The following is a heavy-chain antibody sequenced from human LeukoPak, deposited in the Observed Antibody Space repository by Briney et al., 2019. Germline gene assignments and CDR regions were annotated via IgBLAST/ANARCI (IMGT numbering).Heavy chain of an antibody. J-gene: IGHJ5*02. CDR1: GGSISSYY. Sequence: SETLSLTCTVSGGSISSYYWSWIRQSPGKGLEWIGYIXXSGTTNYNPSLKXXVTMSVDTSKNQFSLKLRSVTAADTAVYYWAXXTSGXLNTLGTANWFDPWGQGTLVTVSS. D-gene: IGHD1-14*01. V-gene: IGHV4-59*08. CDR2: IXXSGTT. CDR3: AXXTSGXLNTLGTANWFDP.